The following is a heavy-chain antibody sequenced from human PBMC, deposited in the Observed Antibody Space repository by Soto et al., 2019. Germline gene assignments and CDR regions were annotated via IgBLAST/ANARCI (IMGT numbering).Heavy chain of an antibody. CDR3: AHNHGSSSWYNWFDP. CDR1: GYTFTSYA. Sequence: ASVKVSCKASGYTFTSYAMHWVRQAPGQRLEWMGWINAGNGNTKYSQKFQGRVTITRDTSASTAYMELSSLRSEDTATYYCAHNHGSSSWYNWFDPWGQGTLVTVSS. CDR2: INAGNGNT. J-gene: IGHJ5*02. V-gene: IGHV1-3*01. D-gene: IGHD6-13*01.